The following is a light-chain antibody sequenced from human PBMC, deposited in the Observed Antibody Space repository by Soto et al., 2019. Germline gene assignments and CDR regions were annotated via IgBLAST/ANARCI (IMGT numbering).Light chain of an antibody. V-gene: IGLV2-14*01. CDR3: SSYASSSTPVV. Sequence: QSALTQPASVSGSPGQSITISCTGTSSDVGGYHYVSWYQQYPGKAPEFMIFDVSNRPSGVSNRFSGSKSCNTASLTISGLQAEDEADYYCSSYASSSTPVVFGGGTKLTLL. CDR1: SSDVGGYHY. J-gene: IGLJ2*01. CDR2: DVS.